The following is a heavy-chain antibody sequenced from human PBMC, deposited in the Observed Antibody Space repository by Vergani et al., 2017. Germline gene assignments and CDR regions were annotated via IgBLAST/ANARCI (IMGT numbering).Heavy chain of an antibody. Sequence: EVQLLESGGGLVQPGGSLRLSCAASGFTFSSYAMSWVRQAPGKGLEWVSAISGSGGSTYYADSVKGRFTISRDNSKNTLYLQMNSLRAEDTAVYYCAKGGGYYGSGSYLRCDYWGQGTLVTVSA. J-gene: IGHJ4*02. CDR2: ISGSGGST. D-gene: IGHD3-10*01. CDR3: AKGGGYYGSGSYLRCDY. V-gene: IGHV3-23*01. CDR1: GFTFSSYA.